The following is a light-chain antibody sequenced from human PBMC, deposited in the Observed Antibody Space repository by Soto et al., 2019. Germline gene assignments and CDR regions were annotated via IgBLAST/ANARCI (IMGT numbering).Light chain of an antibody. Sequence: QAVVIQESSLTVSPGGTVTLTCGSSTGAVTSGHYPYWFQQKPGQAPRTLIYDTSNTHSWTPARFSGSLLGGKAALTLSGAQPEDEAEYYCLLAYNGRRIFGGGTKVTVL. J-gene: IGLJ2*01. CDR2: DTS. V-gene: IGLV7-46*01. CDR3: LLAYNGRRI. CDR1: TGAVTSGHY.